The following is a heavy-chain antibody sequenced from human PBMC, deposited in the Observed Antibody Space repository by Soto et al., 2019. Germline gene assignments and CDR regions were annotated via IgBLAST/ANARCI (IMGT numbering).Heavy chain of an antibody. D-gene: IGHD1-20*01. Sequence: PGGSLGLSCSASGFPFNNYGFHWVRQAPGKGLGWVAAIWSDGNNRYNGGAVEGRFTISKDNSKNMLYLQMNDLRVEDTALYYCARDSIRVPADFDYWGQGTLVTVSS. CDR1: GFPFNNYG. V-gene: IGHV3-33*01. J-gene: IGHJ4*02. CDR3: ARDSIRVPADFDY. CDR2: IWSDGNNR.